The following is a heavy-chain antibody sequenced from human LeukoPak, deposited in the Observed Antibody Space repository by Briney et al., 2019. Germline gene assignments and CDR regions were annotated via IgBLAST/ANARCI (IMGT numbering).Heavy chain of an antibody. CDR1: GGSISSYY. D-gene: IGHD3-10*01. J-gene: IGHJ3*02. Sequence: KASETLSLTCTVSGGSISSYYWSWIRQPPGKGLEWIGYIYYSGSTNYNPSLKSRVTISVDTSKNQFSLKLSSVTAADTAVYYCARLQGSGSFHAFDIWGQGTMVTVSS. CDR2: IYYSGST. CDR3: ARLQGSGSFHAFDI. V-gene: IGHV4-59*08.